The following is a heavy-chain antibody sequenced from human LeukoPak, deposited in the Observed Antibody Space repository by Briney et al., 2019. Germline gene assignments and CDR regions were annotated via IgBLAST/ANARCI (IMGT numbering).Heavy chain of an antibody. Sequence: PGGSLRLSCAASGFTLSSNYMSWVRQAPGKGLEWVSVIYSGGSTYYADSVKGRFTISRHNSKNTLYLQMNSLRAEDTAVYYCARDRGYHRPLHGMDVWGQGTTVTVSS. J-gene: IGHJ6*02. CDR3: ARDRGYHRPLHGMDV. D-gene: IGHD5-12*01. V-gene: IGHV3-53*04. CDR1: GFTLSSNY. CDR2: IYSGGST.